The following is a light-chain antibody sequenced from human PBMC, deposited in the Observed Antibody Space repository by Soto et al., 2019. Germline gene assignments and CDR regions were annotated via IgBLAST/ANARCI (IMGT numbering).Light chain of an antibody. CDR3: QQYNNWPLT. Sequence: EIVMTQSPATLSVSPGERATLSCRASQTVNNNLAWYQQKPGQAPRLLIYGASARANGITARFSGSGSGTEFTITISSLQSEDFAVYYCQQYNNWPLTFGGGTKVESK. V-gene: IGKV3-15*01. J-gene: IGKJ4*01. CDR1: QTVNNN. CDR2: GAS.